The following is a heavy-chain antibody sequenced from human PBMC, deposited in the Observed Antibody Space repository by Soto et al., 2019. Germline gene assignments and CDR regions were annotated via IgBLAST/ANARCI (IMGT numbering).Heavy chain of an antibody. CDR1: GFDFNNHG. CDR2: ISYDGSNQ. D-gene: IGHD2-15*01. Sequence: GSLRLSCAASGFDFNNHGIHWVRQAPGKGLEWVAVISYDGSNQYYADSVKGRFTSSRDTAKNTLYLQMNSLRAEDTAVYYCARGFCSGGSCYSPSDWLDPWG. V-gene: IGHV3-30*03. CDR3: ARGFCSGGSCYSPSDWLDP. J-gene: IGHJ5*02.